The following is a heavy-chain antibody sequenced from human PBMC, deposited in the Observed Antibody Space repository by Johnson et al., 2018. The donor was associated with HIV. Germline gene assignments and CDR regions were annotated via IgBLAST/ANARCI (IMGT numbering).Heavy chain of an antibody. J-gene: IGHJ3*02. V-gene: IGHV3-30*14. CDR1: GFTLSNYA. D-gene: IGHD3-16*01. Sequence: QMLLVESGGGVVQPGRSLRLSCAVSGFTLSNYAMHWVRQAPGKGLEWVAFISNDGSIKFSADSVKGRLTISKDNSKNTLYLQMNSLRAEDTAVYYCARDRHSGGGDADAFDIWGQGTLVSVSS. CDR2: ISNDGSIK. CDR3: ARDRHSGGGDADAFDI.